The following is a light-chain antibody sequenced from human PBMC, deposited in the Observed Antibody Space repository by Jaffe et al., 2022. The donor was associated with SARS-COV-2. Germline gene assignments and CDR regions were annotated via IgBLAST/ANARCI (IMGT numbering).Light chain of an antibody. J-gene: IGLJ1*01. V-gene: IGLV2-14*03. CDR2: DVS. CDR3: SSYTHSGTYV. Sequence: QSALTQPASVSESPGQSITVSCTGTSSDVGGYNSVSWFQQHPGKAPKLMVYDVSNRPSGVSNRFSGSKSGNTASLTISGLQAEDEADYYCSSYTHSGTYVFGTGTKVTVL. CDR1: SSDVGGYNS.